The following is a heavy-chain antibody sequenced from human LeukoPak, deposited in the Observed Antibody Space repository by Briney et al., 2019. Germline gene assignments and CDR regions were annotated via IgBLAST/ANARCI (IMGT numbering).Heavy chain of an antibody. V-gene: IGHV4-30-4*01. J-gene: IGHJ6*02. CDR1: GGSISSGDYY. CDR2: IYYSGST. Sequence: SQTLSLTCTVSGGSISSGDYYWSWIRQPPGKGLEWIVYIYYSGSTYYSPSLKSRVTISVATSKNQFSLKLSSVTAADTAVYYCARGDKYCSGGSCYSYYYYYYGMDVWGQGTTVTVSS. D-gene: IGHD2-15*01. CDR3: ARGDKYCSGGSCYSYYYYYYGMDV.